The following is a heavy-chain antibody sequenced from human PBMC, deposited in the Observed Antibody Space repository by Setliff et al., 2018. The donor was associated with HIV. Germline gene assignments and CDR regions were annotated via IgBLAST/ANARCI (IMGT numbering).Heavy chain of an antibody. CDR1: EFSVSSNT. Sequence: PGESLKISCAGSEFSVSSNTMSWVRQAPGKGLEWVANIKQDGSEKYYVDSVKGRFTISRDNAKNSLYLQMNSLRAEDTAVYYCARDLGFGYYYRSGSVYFDYWGQGTLVTVSS. D-gene: IGHD3-10*01. J-gene: IGHJ4*02. CDR2: IKQDGSEK. CDR3: ARDLGFGYYYRSGSVYFDY. V-gene: IGHV3-7*01.